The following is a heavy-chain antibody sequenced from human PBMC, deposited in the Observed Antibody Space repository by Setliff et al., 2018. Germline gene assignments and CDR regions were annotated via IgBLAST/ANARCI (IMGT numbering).Heavy chain of an antibody. V-gene: IGHV1-69*05. J-gene: IGHJ5*02. D-gene: IGHD3-22*01. CDR2: IIPIFGTA. CDR3: ARKQYYYDSSGQNWFDP. Sequence: GASVKVSCKASGGTFSSYAISWVRQAPGQGLEWMGGIIPIFGTANYAQKFQGRVTITTDESTSTAYMERSSLRSEDTAVYYCARKQYYYDSSGQNWFDPGGQGNLVTVSS. CDR1: GGTFSSYA.